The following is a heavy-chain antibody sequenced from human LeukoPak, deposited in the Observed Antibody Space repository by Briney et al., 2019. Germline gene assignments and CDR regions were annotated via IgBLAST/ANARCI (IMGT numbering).Heavy chain of an antibody. V-gene: IGHV3-64D*06. CDR2: ISSNGGST. D-gene: IGHD3-22*01. CDR3: VKLPYSDTSAYYVDY. CDR1: VFTFSTSA. Sequence: TGGSLRLSCSSSVFTFSTSAIHWVRQAPGKGLEYVSAISSNGGSTYYAGSVKGRFTISRDNSKNTLSLQMSSLRPEDTAVYYCVKLPYSDTSAYYVDYWGQGTLVTVSS. J-gene: IGHJ4*02.